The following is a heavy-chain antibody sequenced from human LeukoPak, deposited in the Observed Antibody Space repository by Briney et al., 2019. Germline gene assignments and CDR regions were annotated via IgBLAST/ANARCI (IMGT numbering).Heavy chain of an antibody. CDR1: GYAFTGYY. V-gene: IGHV1-2*02. J-gene: IGHJ5*02. CDR3: AREGSGTAWFDP. CDR2: INPNSGGT. D-gene: IGHD2-15*01. Sequence: GASVKVSCKASGYAFTGYYMHWVRQAPGQGLEWMGWINPNSGGTNYAQKFQGRVTMTRDTSFSTAYMELSRLRSDDTAVYYCAREGSGTAWFDPWGQGTLVTVSS.